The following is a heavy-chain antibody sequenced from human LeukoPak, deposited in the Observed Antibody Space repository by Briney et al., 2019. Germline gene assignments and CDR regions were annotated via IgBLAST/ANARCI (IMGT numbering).Heavy chain of an antibody. D-gene: IGHD2-21*02. V-gene: IGHV4-4*07. CDR1: GGPINSY. J-gene: IGHJ4*02. CDR3: ARVPTLRVVTTPAYFDS. Sequence: SETLSLTCIVSGGPINSYWSWIRQPAGKGLEWIGRISGSGTITYNPALQSRLTISIDTSKNQFSLKLNSVTAADTAVYYCARVPTLRVVTTPAYFDSWGQGTPVTVSS. CDR2: ISGSGTI.